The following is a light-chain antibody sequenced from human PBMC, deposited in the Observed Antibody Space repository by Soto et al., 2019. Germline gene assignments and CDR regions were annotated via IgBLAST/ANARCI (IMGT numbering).Light chain of an antibody. CDR2: DNN. CDR3: GTWDSSLSAVV. V-gene: IGLV1-51*01. CDR1: SSNIGSNY. J-gene: IGLJ2*01. Sequence: QSVLTQPPSVSAAPGQKVTISCSGSSSNIGSNYVSWYQQLPGTAPKLLIYDNNKRPSGIPDRFSGSKSGTSATRGITGLQTGDEADYYCGTWDSSLSAVVFGGGTKLTVL.